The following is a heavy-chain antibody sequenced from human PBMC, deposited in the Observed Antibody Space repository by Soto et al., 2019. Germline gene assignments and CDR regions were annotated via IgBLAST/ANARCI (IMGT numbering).Heavy chain of an antibody. CDR1: GFTFISSF. CDR3: ARYFRGSGRYFFDY. J-gene: IGHJ4*02. CDR2: INQDGGGT. V-gene: IGHV3-7*03. D-gene: IGHD6-19*01. Sequence: EVQLVASGGGLVQPGGSLRLSCVASGFTFISSFMGWVRQAPGKGLEWVANINQDGGGTYYVDSVEGRFTISRDNAKDSLYLQMNSLRGEDTAVYYCARYFRGSGRYFFDYWGQGTLVTVSS.